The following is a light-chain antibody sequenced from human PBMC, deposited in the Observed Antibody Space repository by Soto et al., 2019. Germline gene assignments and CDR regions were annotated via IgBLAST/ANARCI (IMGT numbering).Light chain of an antibody. J-gene: IGKJ1*01. Sequence: EIVLTQSPGTLSLSPGETATLSCRASQSLTSSYLAWYQQRPGQAPSLLINGVSSRATGIPDRFSGSGSGTDFTLTITRLEPEDFAVYYCQHYGYSLWTFGQGTKVEIK. CDR3: QHYGYSLWT. V-gene: IGKV3-20*01. CDR2: GVS. CDR1: QSLTSSY.